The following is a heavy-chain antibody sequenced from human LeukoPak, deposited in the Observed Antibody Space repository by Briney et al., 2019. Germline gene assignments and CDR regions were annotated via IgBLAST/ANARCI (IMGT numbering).Heavy chain of an antibody. V-gene: IGHV5-51*01. Sequence: EXXKVSCGASGYSFTHYWIAWVRQMPGKGLEWMGITYPGESNTRYRPSFQGQVTISVDKSINTIYLQWSSLKASDTAMYYCASNSTFSPSFPGPVPLPLHKSTHPLFLPLSSLKASDTAMFYFSRHFTTSNYDSSWFDPWGQGTLVIVSS. CDR1: GYSFTHYW. J-gene: IGHJ5*02. CDR3: ASNSTFSPSFPGPVPLPLHKSTHPLFLPLSSLKASDTAMFYFSRHFTTSNYDSSWFDP. D-gene: IGHD3-3*01. CDR2: TYPGESNT.